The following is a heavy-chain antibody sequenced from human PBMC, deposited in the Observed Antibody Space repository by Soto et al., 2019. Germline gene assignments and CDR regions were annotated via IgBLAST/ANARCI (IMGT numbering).Heavy chain of an antibody. CDR2: IYYSGST. CDR1: GGSISSGGYY. Sequence: PSETLSLTCTVSGGSISSGGYYWSWIRQHPGKGLEWIGYIYYSGSTYYNPSLKGRVTISVDTSKNQFSLKLRSVTAADTAVYYCVRDGTKTLRDWFDPWGQGISVTVSS. J-gene: IGHJ5*02. D-gene: IGHD1-1*01. CDR3: VRDGTKTLRDWFDP. V-gene: IGHV4-31*03.